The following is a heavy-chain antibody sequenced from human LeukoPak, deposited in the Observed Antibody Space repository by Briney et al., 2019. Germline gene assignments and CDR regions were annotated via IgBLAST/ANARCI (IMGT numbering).Heavy chain of an antibody. Sequence: SETLSLTCTVSGGSISSSSYYWGWIRQPPGKGLEWIGSIYYSGSTYYNPSLKSRVTMSVDTSKNQFSLKLSSVTAADTAVYYCARDQGYYYYYMDVWGKGTTVTVSS. J-gene: IGHJ6*03. CDR2: IYYSGST. CDR3: ARDQGYYYYYMDV. CDR1: GGSISSSSYY. V-gene: IGHV4-39*07.